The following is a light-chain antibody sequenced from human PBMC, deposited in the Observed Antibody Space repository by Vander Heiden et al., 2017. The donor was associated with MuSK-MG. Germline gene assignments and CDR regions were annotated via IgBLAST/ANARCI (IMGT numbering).Light chain of an antibody. CDR2: RNN. CDR1: SSNIGTYY. Sequence: QSVLTQPPSASGTPGQRVTISCSGSSSNIGTYYVYWYQQLPGTAPKLLIYRNNQRPSGVPDRFSGSKSGTSASLAVSGLRSEEEADYYCAAWDDSLSGYVVFGGGTKLTVL. CDR3: AAWDDSLSGYVV. J-gene: IGLJ2*01. V-gene: IGLV1-47*01.